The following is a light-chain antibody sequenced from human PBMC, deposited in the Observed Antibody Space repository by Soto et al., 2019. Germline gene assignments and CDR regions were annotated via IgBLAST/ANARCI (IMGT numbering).Light chain of an antibody. Sequence: IAMAQAPGTLCLSPGERATLSCRASQSVSRNLAWYQQKPGQAPRLLIYDASSSAPGVPDRFSGSGSGTDVTLTISSLQPEDVSVYYCQQRSNWPITFGQGTRLEIK. CDR1: QSVSRN. CDR2: DAS. V-gene: IGKV3-11*01. CDR3: QQRSNWPIT. J-gene: IGKJ5*01.